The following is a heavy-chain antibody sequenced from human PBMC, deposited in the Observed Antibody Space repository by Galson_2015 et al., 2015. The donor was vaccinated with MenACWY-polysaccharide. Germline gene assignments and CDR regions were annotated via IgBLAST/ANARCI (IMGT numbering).Heavy chain of an antibody. V-gene: IGHV3-33*01. Sequence: SLRLSCAASGSRFSDSGMHWVRQAPGKGLEWVAVIQYDGSNKVYADSVKGRFTISRDNSKNTVFLEMNTLGVEDTAVYYCAREGSRIVFHAFDIWGQGTMFT. D-gene: IGHD2-2*01. J-gene: IGHJ3*02. CDR3: AREGSRIVFHAFDI. CDR1: GSRFSDSG. CDR2: IQYDGSNK.